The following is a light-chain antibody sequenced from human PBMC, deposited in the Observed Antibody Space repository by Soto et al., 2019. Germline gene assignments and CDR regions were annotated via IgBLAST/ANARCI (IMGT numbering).Light chain of an antibody. CDR2: KAS. CDR1: QSISSW. V-gene: IGKV1-5*03. CDR3: QQYNDSFQYT. J-gene: IGKJ2*01. Sequence: DIQMTQSPSTLSASVGDRVTITCRASQSISSWLAWYQQKPGTAPKLLIYKASTLQSGVSSRFSGIRSGTEFTLSVSSLQPDDFATYYCQQYNDSFQYTFGQGTKLEIK.